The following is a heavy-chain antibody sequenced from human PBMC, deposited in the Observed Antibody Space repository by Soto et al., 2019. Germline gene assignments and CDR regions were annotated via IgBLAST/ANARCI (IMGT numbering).Heavy chain of an antibody. J-gene: IGHJ4*02. CDR2: FDPEDGET. Sequence: ASVKVSCKVSGYTLTELSMHWVRQAPGKGLEWMGGFDPEDGETIYAQKFQGRVTMTEDTSTDTAYMELSSLRSEDTAVYYCATRGARKITGTAPRFDYWGQGTLVTVSS. D-gene: IGHD1-20*01. CDR3: ATRGARKITGTAPRFDY. CDR1: GYTLTELS. V-gene: IGHV1-24*01.